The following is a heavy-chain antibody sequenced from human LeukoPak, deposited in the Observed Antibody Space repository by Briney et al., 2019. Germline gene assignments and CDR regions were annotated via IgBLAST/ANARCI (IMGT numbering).Heavy chain of an antibody. J-gene: IGHJ6*03. CDR3: ARARSNIVVVPAASGYYYYYMDV. CDR1: GYTFTSYG. V-gene: IGHV1-18*01. D-gene: IGHD2-2*01. CDR2: ISAYNGNT. Sequence: ASVKVSCKASGYTFTSYGISWVRQAPGQGLEWMGWISAYNGNTNYAQKFQGRVTMTRDTSISTAYMELSRLRSDDTAVYYCARARSNIVVVPAASGYYYYYMDVWGKGTTVTVSS.